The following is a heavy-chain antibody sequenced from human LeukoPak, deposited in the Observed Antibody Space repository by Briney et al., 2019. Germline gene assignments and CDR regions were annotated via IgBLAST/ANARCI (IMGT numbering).Heavy chain of an antibody. J-gene: IGHJ4*02. CDR1: GFTFSSYS. V-gene: IGHV3-21*01. D-gene: IGHD2-2*02. Sequence: GSLRLSCAASGFTFSSYSMNWVRQAPGEGLEWGSSISSSSSYIYYADSVKGRFTISRDNAKNSLYLQMNSLRAEDTAVYYCARDRCSSTSCYTTSFDYWGQGTLVTVSS. CDR3: ARDRCSSTSCYTTSFDY. CDR2: ISSSSSYI.